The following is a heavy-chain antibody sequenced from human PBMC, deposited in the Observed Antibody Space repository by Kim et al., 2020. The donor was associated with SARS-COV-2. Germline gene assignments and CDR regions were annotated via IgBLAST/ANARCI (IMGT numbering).Heavy chain of an antibody. Sequence: GGSLRLSCAASGFTFSSYSMNWVRQAPGKGLEWVSSISSSSSYIYYADSVKGRFTISRDNAKNSLYLQMNSLRAEDTAVYYCARGYSYGSNYYYGMDVWGQGTTVTVSS. CDR1: GFTFSSYS. J-gene: IGHJ6*02. CDR3: ARGYSYGSNYYYGMDV. CDR2: ISSSSSYI. D-gene: IGHD5-18*01. V-gene: IGHV3-21*01.